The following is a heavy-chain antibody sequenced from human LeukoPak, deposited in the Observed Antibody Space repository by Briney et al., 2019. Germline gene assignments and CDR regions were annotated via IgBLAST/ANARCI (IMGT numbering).Heavy chain of an antibody. D-gene: IGHD4-11*01. V-gene: IGHV3-74*01. CDR1: GFSFSSYW. CDR3: ARDYYSNYKYYYYYYGMDV. CDR2: INTDGSST. J-gene: IGHJ6*02. Sequence: GGSLGLSCAASGFSFSSYWMHWVRQPPGKGLAWVSQINTDGSSTNYADAVEGRFTISRDNAKNSLYLQMNSLRAEDTAVYYCARDYYSNYKYYYYYYGMDVWGQGTTVTVSS.